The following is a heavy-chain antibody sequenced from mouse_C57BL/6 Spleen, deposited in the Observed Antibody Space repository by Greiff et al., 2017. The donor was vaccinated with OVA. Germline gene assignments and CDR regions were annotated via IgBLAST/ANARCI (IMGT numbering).Heavy chain of an antibody. CDR3: TRSTTVVATRDYFDY. V-gene: IGHV6-6*01. J-gene: IGHJ2*01. D-gene: IGHD1-1*01. Sequence: EVKVEESGGGLVQPGGSMKLSCAASGFTFSDAWMDWVRQSPEKGLEWVAEIRNKANNHATYYAESVKGRFTISRDDSKSSVYLQMNSLRAEDTGIYYCTRSTTVVATRDYFDYWGQGTTLTVSS. CDR1: GFTFSDAW. CDR2: IRNKANNHAT.